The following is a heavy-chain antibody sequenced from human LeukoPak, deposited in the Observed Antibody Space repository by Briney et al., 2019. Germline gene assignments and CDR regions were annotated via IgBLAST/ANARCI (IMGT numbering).Heavy chain of an antibody. J-gene: IGHJ6*03. V-gene: IGHV4-39*07. CDR2: ISYSGAT. CDR1: GGTVTSSTYF. Sequence: SETLSLTCTLSGGTVTSSTYFWGWIRPPPGKGLEWIGSISYSGATYYNPSLKSRVSMSVHTSKNQFSLKLSSVTAADTAVYYCARDGFYYHYYMDVWGEGTTVTVSS. D-gene: IGHD1-14*01. CDR3: ARDGFYYHYYMDV.